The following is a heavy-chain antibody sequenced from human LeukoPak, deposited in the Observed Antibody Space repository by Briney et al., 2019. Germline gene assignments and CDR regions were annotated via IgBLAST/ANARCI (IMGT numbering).Heavy chain of an antibody. Sequence: GESLKISCKGSGYSFTNYWIGWARQMPGKGLEWLGIIYPGDSDSRYSPSFQGQVSISADSSISTAYLQWSSLRASDTAMYYCARGVIPAARSNWFDPWGQGTLVTVSS. CDR2: IYPGDSDS. D-gene: IGHD2-2*01. V-gene: IGHV5-51*01. J-gene: IGHJ5*02. CDR1: GYSFTNYW. CDR3: ARGVIPAARSNWFDP.